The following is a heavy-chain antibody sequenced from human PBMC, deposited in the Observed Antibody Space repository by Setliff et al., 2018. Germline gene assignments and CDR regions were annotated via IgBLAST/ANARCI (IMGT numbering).Heavy chain of an antibody. V-gene: IGHV4-39*01. CDR1: GGSLSDNNYY. CDR3: ARGSRFGYSGYDCHFDY. D-gene: IGHD5-12*01. Sequence: SETLSRTCTVSGGSLSDNNYYWGWIRQSPGKELEWIAGISHSANKYYNPSVRTGVTISVDMSRNQFFLNLDSVTAADTALSYCARGSRFGYSGYDCHFDYWGQGMLVTVSS. J-gene: IGHJ4*02. CDR2: ISHSANK.